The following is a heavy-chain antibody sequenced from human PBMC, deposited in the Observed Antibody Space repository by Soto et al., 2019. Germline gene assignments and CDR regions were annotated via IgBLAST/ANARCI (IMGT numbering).Heavy chain of an antibody. CDR1: GFTFSSYS. V-gene: IGHV3-21*01. CDR3: ARDIVLMVYAPWAFDI. D-gene: IGHD2-8*01. CDR2: ISSSSSYI. J-gene: IGHJ3*02. Sequence: PGGSLRLSCAASGFTFSSYSMNWVRQAPGKGLEWVSSISSSSSYIYYADSVKGRFTISRDNAKNSLYLQMNSLRAEDTAVYYCARDIVLMVYAPWAFDIWGQGTMVTVSS.